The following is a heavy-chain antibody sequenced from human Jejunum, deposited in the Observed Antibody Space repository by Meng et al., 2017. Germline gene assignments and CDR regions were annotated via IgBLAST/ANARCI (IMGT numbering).Heavy chain of an antibody. D-gene: IGHD5-24*01. J-gene: IGHJ4*02. CDR2: SIGAGADT. CDR1: GFTFDSNT. Sequence: EVHLLESGGTLVQPGGSLRPSCAASGFTFDSNTLGWVRQAPGKGPEWVSSIGAGADTYYADSVKGRFTVFRDNAKNTLYLQMNSLRAEDTAVYYCVRDYSGYTHEFDYWGLGTLVTVSS. V-gene: IGHV3-23*01. CDR3: VRDYSGYTHEFDY.